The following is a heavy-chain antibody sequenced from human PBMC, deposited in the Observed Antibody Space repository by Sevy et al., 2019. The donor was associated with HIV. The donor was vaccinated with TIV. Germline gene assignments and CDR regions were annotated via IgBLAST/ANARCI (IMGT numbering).Heavy chain of an antibody. J-gene: IGHJ4*02. CDR2: IYYNGNT. V-gene: IGHV4-59*01. CDR3: ARGTRDGYNLYFDS. Sequence: SETLSLTCTVSDGSMSSYYWSWIRQPPGKGLEWIGYIYYNGNTNYNPSLESPVTMSIHTSMKQFSLKLRSVTAADTAMYYCARGTRDGYNLYFDSWGQGTLVTVSS. CDR1: DGSMSSYY. D-gene: IGHD5-12*01.